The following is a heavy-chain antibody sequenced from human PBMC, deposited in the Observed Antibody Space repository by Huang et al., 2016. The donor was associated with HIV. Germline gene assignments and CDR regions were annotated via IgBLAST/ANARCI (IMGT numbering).Heavy chain of an antibody. CDR2: IYTSGTA. V-gene: IGHV4-61*09. D-gene: IGHD3-9*01. J-gene: IGHJ3*02. CDR1: GGSISSGNYY. CDR3: ARLTGYSTFDI. Sequence: QVQLQESGPGLVKPSQTLSLTCSVSGGSISSGNYYWSRIRQPAGKGLGWIGPIYTSGTATYNSSLRSRVTISVATSKNQFSLKLSSVTAADTAVYYCARLTGYSTFDIWGHGTVVTVSS.